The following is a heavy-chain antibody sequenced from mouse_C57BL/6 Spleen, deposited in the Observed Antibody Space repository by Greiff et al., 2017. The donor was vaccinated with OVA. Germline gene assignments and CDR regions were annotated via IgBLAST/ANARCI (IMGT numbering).Heavy chain of an antibody. CDR3: ARNGYYGLDY. D-gene: IGHD1-1*01. CDR2: IYPSDSET. J-gene: IGHJ2*01. V-gene: IGHV1-61*01. Sequence: VQLQQPGAELVRPGSSVKLSCKASGYTFTSYWMDWVKQRPGQGLEWIGNIYPSDSETHYNQKFKDKATLTVDKSSSTAYMQLSSLTSEDSAVYYCARNGYYGLDYWGQGTTLTVSS. CDR1: GYTFTSYW.